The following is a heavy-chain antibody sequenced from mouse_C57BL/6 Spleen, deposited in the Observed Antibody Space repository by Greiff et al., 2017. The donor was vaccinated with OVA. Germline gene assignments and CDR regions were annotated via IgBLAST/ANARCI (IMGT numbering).Heavy chain of an antibody. CDR1: GYTFTSYW. J-gene: IGHJ1*03. CDR2: IDPSDSET. Sequence: QVQLQQPGAELVRPGSSVKLSCKASGYTFTSYWMHWVKQRPIQGLEWIGNIDPSDSETHYNQKFKDKATLTVDKSSSTAYMQLSSLTSEDSAVYYCARYANWDVDWYFDVWGTGTTVTVSS. V-gene: IGHV1-52*01. CDR3: ARYANWDVDWYFDV. D-gene: IGHD4-1*01.